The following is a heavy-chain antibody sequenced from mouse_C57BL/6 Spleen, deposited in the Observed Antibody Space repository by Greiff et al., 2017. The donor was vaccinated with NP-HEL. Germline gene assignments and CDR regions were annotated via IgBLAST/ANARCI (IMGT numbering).Heavy chain of an antibody. D-gene: IGHD2-2*01. V-gene: IGHV1-80*01. CDR2: IYPGDGDT. J-gene: IGHJ3*01. CDR3: ARRGDGYGAWFAY. Sequence: QVQLQQSGAELVKPGASVKISCKASGYAFSSYWMNWVKQRPGKGLEWIGQIYPGDGDTNYNGKFKGKATLTADKSSSTAYMQLSSLTSEDSAVYFCARRGDGYGAWFAYWGQGTLVTVSA. CDR1: GYAFSSYW.